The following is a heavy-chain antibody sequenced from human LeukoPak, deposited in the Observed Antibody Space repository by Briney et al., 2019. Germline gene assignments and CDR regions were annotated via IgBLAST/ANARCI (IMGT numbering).Heavy chain of an antibody. D-gene: IGHD1-26*01. Sequence: ASVNETRMASGGTFSSYAISWVRQAPGQGLEWMGRIIPIFGTANYAQKFQGRVTINADKSTSTAYMKLSSLRSEDTAVYYCARDTPYIVGATASGGDWGQG. CDR2: IIPIFGTA. CDR1: GGTFSSYA. J-gene: IGHJ4*02. CDR3: ARDTPYIVGATASGGD. V-gene: IGHV1-69*06.